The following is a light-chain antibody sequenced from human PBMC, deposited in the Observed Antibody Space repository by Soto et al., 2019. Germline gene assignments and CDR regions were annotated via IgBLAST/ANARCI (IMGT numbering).Light chain of an antibody. CDR3: QTWGTGIHVV. CDR1: SGHSSYA. V-gene: IGLV4-69*01. Sequence: QLVLTQSPSASASLGASVKLTCTLSSGHSSYAIAWHQQQPEKGPRYLMKLDSDGSHTKGDAIPDRFSGSSSGAERYLTISRLQSEDEAEYYCQTWGTGIHVVCGGGTKLTVL. CDR2: LDSDGSH. J-gene: IGLJ2*01.